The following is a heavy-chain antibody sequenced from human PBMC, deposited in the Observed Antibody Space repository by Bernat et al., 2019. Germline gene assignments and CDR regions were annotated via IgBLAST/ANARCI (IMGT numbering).Heavy chain of an antibody. J-gene: IGHJ6*02. CDR1: GFTFSSYA. D-gene: IGHD2-21*02. Sequence: QVQLVESGGGVVQPGRSLRLSCAASGFTFSSYAMHWVRQAPGKGLEWVAVISYDGSNKYYADSVKGRFTISRDNAKNSLYLQMNSLRAEDTAVYYCARDRGVTDYYYYGMDVWGQGTTVTVSS. CDR2: ISYDGSNK. V-gene: IGHV3-30-3*01. CDR3: ARDRGVTDYYYYGMDV.